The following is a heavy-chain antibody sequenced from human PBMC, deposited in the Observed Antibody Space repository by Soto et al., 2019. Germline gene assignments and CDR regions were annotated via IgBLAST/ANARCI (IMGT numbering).Heavy chain of an antibody. Sequence: QVQLVESGGGVVQPGRPLRLSCAASGFTFSSYAMHWVRQAPGKGLEWVAVISYDGSNRYYADSVKGRFTISRDNSKNTLYLQMSSLRAEDTAVYYCARNSLDYGDYPYNWFDPWGQGTLVTVSS. D-gene: IGHD4-17*01. CDR3: ARNSLDYGDYPYNWFDP. CDR2: ISYDGSNR. CDR1: GFTFSSYA. V-gene: IGHV3-30-3*01. J-gene: IGHJ5*02.